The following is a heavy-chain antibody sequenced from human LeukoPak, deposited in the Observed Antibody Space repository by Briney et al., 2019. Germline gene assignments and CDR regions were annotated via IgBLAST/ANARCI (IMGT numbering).Heavy chain of an antibody. J-gene: IGHJ4*02. CDR2: INHSGST. CDR1: GGSFSGYY. D-gene: IGHD6-19*01. CDR3: ARGPWSSGWYGDY. V-gene: IGHV4-34*01. Sequence: PLETLSLTCAVYGGSFSGYYWSWIRQPPGKGLEWIGEINHSGSTNYNPSLKSRVTISVDTSKNQFSLKLSSVTAADTAVYYCARGPWSSGWYGDYWGQGTLVTVSS.